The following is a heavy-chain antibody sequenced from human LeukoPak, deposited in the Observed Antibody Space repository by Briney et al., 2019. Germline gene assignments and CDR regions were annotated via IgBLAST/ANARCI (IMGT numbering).Heavy chain of an antibody. CDR3: ARGGSSWSAEYFQH. Sequence: ASVKVSCKASGYTFTGYYMHWVRQAPGQGLEWMGWISGYNGDTKFAQKLQDRLTMTSDTSTSTAYVELRSLRSDDTAVYFCARGGSSWSAEYFQHWGQGTLVTVSS. V-gene: IGHV1-18*04. D-gene: IGHD6-13*01. J-gene: IGHJ1*01. CDR1: GYTFTGYY. CDR2: ISGYNGDT.